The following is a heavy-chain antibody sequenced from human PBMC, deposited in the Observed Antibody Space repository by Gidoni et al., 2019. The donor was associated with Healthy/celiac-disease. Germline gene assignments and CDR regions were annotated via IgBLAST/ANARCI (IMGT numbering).Heavy chain of an antibody. J-gene: IGHJ5*02. D-gene: IGHD5-18*01. CDR3: ARDTAMVTRWFDP. CDR1: GGSISSSNW. CDR2: IYHSGST. V-gene: IGHV4-4*02. Sequence: YGGSISSSNWWSWVRQPPGKGLEWIGEIYHSGSTNYNPSLKSRVTISVDKSKNQFSLKLSSETAADTAVYYCARDTAMVTRWFDPWGQGTLVTVSS.